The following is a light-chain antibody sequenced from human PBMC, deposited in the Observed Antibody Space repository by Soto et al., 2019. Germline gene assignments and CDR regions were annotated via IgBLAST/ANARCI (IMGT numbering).Light chain of an antibody. Sequence: QSALTQPASVSGSPGQSITISCTGTSSDVGAYNFVSWYQHYPDKAPKVVIYDVANRPSGVSYRFSASKSGNTASLTISGLQAEDEAAYYCMSFTSSNTYVFGTGTKVTVL. V-gene: IGLV2-14*03. CDR1: SSDVGAYNF. J-gene: IGLJ1*01. CDR2: DVA. CDR3: MSFTSSNTYV.